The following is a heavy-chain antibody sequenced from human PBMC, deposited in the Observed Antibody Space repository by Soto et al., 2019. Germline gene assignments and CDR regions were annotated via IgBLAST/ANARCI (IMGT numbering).Heavy chain of an antibody. Sequence: ASVKVSCKASGYTFTSYAMHWVRQAPGQRLEWMGWINAGNGNTKYSQKFQGRVTITRDTSASTAYIELSSLRSEDTAVYYCARTVATSPVGYERAFDYWGQGTLVTVSS. CDR2: INAGNGNT. V-gene: IGHV1-3*01. CDR3: ARTVATSPVGYERAFDY. D-gene: IGHD4-17*01. J-gene: IGHJ4*02. CDR1: GYTFTSYA.